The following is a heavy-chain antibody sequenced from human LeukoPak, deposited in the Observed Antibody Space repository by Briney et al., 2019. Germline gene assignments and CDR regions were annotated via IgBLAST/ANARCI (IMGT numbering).Heavy chain of an antibody. CDR2: INSDGSST. D-gene: IGHD2/OR15-2a*01. J-gene: IGHJ4*02. CDR3: ATFGGEGGFLHY. V-gene: IGHV3-74*01. CDR1: GFTFSTYW. Sequence: PGGSLRLSCAASGFTFSTYWMHWVRQAPGKGLVWVSRINSDGSSTSYADSVKGRFTISRDNSKNTLYLQMNSLRAEDTAVYYCATFGGEGGFLHYWGQGILVAVSS.